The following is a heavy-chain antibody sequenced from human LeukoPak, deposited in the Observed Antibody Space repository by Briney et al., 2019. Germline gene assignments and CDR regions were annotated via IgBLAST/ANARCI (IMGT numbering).Heavy chain of an antibody. CDR1: GGSFSGYY. D-gene: IGHD6-13*01. J-gene: IGHJ3*02. Sequence: SETLSLTCAVYGGSFSGYYWSWIRQPPGKGLEWIGEINHSGSTNYNPSLKSRVTISVDTSKNQFSLKLSSVTAADTAVYYCARGRIAAADAFDIRGQGTMVTVSS. CDR2: INHSGST. V-gene: IGHV4-34*01. CDR3: ARGRIAAADAFDI.